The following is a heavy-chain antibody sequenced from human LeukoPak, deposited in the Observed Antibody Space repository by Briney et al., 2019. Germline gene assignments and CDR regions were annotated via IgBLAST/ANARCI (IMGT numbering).Heavy chain of an antibody. D-gene: IGHD3-16*02. V-gene: IGHV4-34*01. Sequence: PSETLSLTCAVYGGSFSGYYWSWIRQPPGEGLEWIGEINHSGSTNYNPSLKSRVTISVDTSKNQFSLKLSSVTAADTAVYYCARGQARGSYRYTSNYYYYYGMDVWGQGTTVTVSS. J-gene: IGHJ6*02. CDR2: INHSGST. CDR3: ARGQARGSYRYTSNYYYYYGMDV. CDR1: GGSFSGYY.